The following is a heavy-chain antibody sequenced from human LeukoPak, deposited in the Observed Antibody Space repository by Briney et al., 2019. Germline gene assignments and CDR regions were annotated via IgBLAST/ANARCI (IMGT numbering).Heavy chain of an antibody. CDR2: IYSGGST. V-gene: IGHV3-53*01. J-gene: IGHJ3*02. CDR1: GFTVSSNY. CDR3: ARVLNCSGGSCGDAFDI. D-gene: IGHD2-15*01. Sequence: GGSLRLSCAASGFTVSSNYMSWVRQAPGKGLEWVSAIYSGGSTYYADSVKGRFTISRDNSKNTLYLQMNSLRAEDTAVYYCARVLNCSGGSCGDAFDIWGQGTMVTVSS.